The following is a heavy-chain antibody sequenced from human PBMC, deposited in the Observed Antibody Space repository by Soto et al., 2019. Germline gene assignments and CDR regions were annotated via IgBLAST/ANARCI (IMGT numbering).Heavy chain of an antibody. CDR1: GGFVSSDNYQ. Sequence: QVQLQESGPGLVKPSETLSLPCTVSGGFVSSDNYQWTWIRQPPGKGLEWIAYIHYSGSTIYNPSLKSRVTISVDTSKRQFSLKVTSVTAADTAVYYCARGVGSSGWIAYWGQGTLVTVSS. V-gene: IGHV4-61*01. CDR2: IHYSGST. CDR3: ARGVGSSGWIAY. J-gene: IGHJ4*02. D-gene: IGHD6-19*01.